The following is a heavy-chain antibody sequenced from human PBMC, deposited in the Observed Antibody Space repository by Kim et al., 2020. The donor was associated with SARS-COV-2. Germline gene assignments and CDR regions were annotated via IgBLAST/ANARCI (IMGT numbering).Heavy chain of an antibody. V-gene: IGHV4-30-4*01. J-gene: IGHJ6*02. CDR2: IYYSGST. D-gene: IGHD2-15*01. CDR1: GGSISSGDYY. Sequence: SETLSLTCTVSGGSISSGDYYWSWIRQPPGKGLEWIGYIYYSGSTYYNPSLKSRVTISVDTSKNQFSLKLSSVPAADTAVYYCARRVGVGYCSGGSCYLGGMDVWGQGTTVTVYS. CDR3: ARRVGVGYCSGGSCYLGGMDV.